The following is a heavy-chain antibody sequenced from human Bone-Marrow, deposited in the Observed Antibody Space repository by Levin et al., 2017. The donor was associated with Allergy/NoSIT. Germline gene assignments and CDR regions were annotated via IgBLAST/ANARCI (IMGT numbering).Heavy chain of an antibody. Sequence: GSLRLSCAASGFTFSSYAMSWVRQAPGKGLEWVASISGSGTITHYAESVKGRFTISRDISKNMLHLQMNSLRAEDTAIYFCAKEGLAVAGYYFDSWGQGTLFTVSS. J-gene: IGHJ4*02. CDR3: AKEGLAVAGYYFDS. CDR2: ISGSGTIT. D-gene: IGHD6-19*01. V-gene: IGHV3-23*01. CDR1: GFTFSSYA.